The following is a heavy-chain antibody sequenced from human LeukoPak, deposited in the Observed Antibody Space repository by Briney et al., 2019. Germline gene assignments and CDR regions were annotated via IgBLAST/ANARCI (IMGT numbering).Heavy chain of an antibody. CDR2: IIPIFGIA. CDR1: GGTFSSYA. Sequence: ASVKVSCKASGGTFSSYAISWVRQAPGQGLEWMGRIIPIFGIANYAQKFQGRVTITADKSTSTAYMELSSLRSEDTAVYYCARDRPKYYDSSGYYNSGAFDIWGQGTMVTVSS. J-gene: IGHJ3*02. D-gene: IGHD3-22*01. CDR3: ARDRPKYYDSSGYYNSGAFDI. V-gene: IGHV1-69*04.